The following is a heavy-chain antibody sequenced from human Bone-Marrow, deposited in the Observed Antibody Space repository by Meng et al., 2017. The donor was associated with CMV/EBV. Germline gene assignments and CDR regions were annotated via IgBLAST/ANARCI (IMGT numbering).Heavy chain of an antibody. CDR2: TYYSGST. CDR1: GGSISSGDYY. D-gene: IGHD6-6*01. J-gene: IGHJ6*02. CDR3: ARDLAARAHGMDV. V-gene: IGHV4-30-4*08. Sequence: LRLSCTVSGGSISSGDYYWSWIRQPPGKGLEWLGYTYYSGSTYYNPSLKSRVTISVDTSKNQFSLKLSSVTAADTAVYYCARDLAARAHGMDVWGQGTTVTVSS.